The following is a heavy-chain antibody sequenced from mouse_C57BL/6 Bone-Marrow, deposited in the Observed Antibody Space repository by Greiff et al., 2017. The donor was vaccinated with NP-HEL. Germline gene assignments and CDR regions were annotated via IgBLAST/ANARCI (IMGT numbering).Heavy chain of an antibody. Sequence: VHVKQSGAELVRPGASVKLSCTASGFNIKDYYMHWVKQRPEQGLEWIGRIDPEDGDTEYAPKFQGKATMTADTSSNTAYLQLSSLTSEDTAVYYCTALYDYDVEYYFDYWGQGTTLTVSS. CDR1: GFNIKDYY. J-gene: IGHJ2*01. CDR2: IDPEDGDT. V-gene: IGHV14-1*01. D-gene: IGHD2-4*01. CDR3: TALYDYDVEYYFDY.